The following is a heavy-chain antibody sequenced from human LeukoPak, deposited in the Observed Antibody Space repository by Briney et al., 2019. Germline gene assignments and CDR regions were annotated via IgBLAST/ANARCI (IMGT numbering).Heavy chain of an antibody. J-gene: IGHJ4*02. V-gene: IGHV3-7*04. CDR3: TRALDY. CDR1: GFTFSNFW. Sequence: GGSLRLSCATSGFTFSNFWMDWVRQAPGKGLEWVANINQNGGEKYYADSVKGRFTISRDNAKNSLYLQMNSLRVEDTAVYYCTRALDYWGQETLVTVSS. CDR2: INQNGGEK.